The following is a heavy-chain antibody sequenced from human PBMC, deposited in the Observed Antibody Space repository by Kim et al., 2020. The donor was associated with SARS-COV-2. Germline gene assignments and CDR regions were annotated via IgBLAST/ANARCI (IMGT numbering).Heavy chain of an antibody. CDR2: INAGNGNT. J-gene: IGHJ6*02. D-gene: IGHD3-10*01. V-gene: IGHV1-3*01. CDR1: GYTFTSYA. Sequence: ASVKVSCKASGYTFTSYAMHWVRQAPGQRLEWMGWINAGNGNTKYSQKFQGRVTITRDTSASTAYMELSSLRSEDTAVYYCASPHVGFGELLAPWVRDQGGMDVWGQGTTVTVSS. CDR3: ASPHVGFGELLAPWVRDQGGMDV.